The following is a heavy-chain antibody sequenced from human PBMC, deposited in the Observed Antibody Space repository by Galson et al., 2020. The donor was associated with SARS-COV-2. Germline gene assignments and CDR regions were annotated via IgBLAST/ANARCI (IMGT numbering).Heavy chain of an antibody. V-gene: IGHV3-33*01. CDR3: ARDRRESSSFAGAYFDY. D-gene: IGHD6-6*01. Sequence: TGGSLRLSCAASGFTFSSYGMHWVRQAPGKGLEWVAVIWYDGSNKYYADSVKGRFTISRDNSKNTLYLQMNSLRAEDTAVYYCARDRRESSSFAGAYFDYGGQGTLVTVSS. J-gene: IGHJ4*02. CDR2: IWYDGSNK. CDR1: GFTFSSYG.